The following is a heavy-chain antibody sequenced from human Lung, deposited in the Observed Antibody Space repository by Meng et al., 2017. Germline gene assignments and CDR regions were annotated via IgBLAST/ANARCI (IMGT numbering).Heavy chain of an antibody. D-gene: IGHD6-6*01. CDR2: ISYDGSNK. V-gene: IGHV3-30*01. CDR1: GFTFSSYA. CDR3: AREGYSSSTSMYGSGPDAFDI. Sequence: GESLKISCAASGFTFSSYAMHWVRQAPGKGLEWVAVISYDGSNKYYADSVKGRFTISRDNSKNTLYLQMNSLRAEDTAVYYCAREGYSSSTSMYGSGPDAFDIWGQGTMDTVSS. J-gene: IGHJ3*02.